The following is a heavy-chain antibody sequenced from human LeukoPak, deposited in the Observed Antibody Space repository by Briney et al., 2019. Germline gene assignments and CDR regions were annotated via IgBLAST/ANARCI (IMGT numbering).Heavy chain of an antibody. V-gene: IGHV1-46*01. D-gene: IGHD3-22*01. CDR2: INPSGGST. Sequence: ASVKVSCKASGYSLTTYYMHWVRQAPGQGLEWMAIINPSGGSTNYVQKFQGRVTMTRDTPTNTVYMEMSSLRIEDTAVYYCARDWDYDSRRYAFDIWGQGTMVTVSS. CDR3: ARDWDYDSRRYAFDI. CDR1: GYSLTTYY. J-gene: IGHJ3*02.